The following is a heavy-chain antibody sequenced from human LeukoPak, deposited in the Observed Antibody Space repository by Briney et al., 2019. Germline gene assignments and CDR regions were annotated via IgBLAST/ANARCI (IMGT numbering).Heavy chain of an antibody. Sequence: GESLQISCQGSGYSFTSYWIGWVRQMPGKGLEWMGIIYPGDSDTIYSPSFQGQVTISADKSISTAYLQWSSLKASDTAMYYCAKQQAWHFDSWGQGTLVTVSS. D-gene: IGHD5-12*01. J-gene: IGHJ4*02. CDR1: GYSFTSYW. CDR3: AKQQAWHFDS. V-gene: IGHV5-51*01. CDR2: IYPGDSDT.